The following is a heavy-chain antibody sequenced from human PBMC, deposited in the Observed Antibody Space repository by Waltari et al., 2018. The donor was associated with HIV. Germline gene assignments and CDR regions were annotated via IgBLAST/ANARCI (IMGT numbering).Heavy chain of an antibody. Sequence: EVQLVETGGGLIQPGGSLRLSCAASQSPAGGSYISWVRQAPGKGLEWVSSMYTGGSTYYADSVKGRVTISRDNSKNTLYLQMNSLRGEDTAVYYCARSSVTGIDSYSYGMDVWGQGTTVTVSS. V-gene: IGHV3-53*02. CDR3: ARSSVTGIDSYSYGMDV. J-gene: IGHJ6*02. D-gene: IGHD6-19*01. CDR1: QSPAGGSY. CDR2: MYTGGST.